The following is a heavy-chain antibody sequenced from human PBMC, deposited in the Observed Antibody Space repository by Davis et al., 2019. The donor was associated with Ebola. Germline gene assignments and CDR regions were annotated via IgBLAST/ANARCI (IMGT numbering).Heavy chain of an antibody. J-gene: IGHJ4*02. CDR2: IGTYNGNT. Sequence: ASVKVSCKASGYTFTSHGITWVRQAPGQGLEWMGWIGTYNGNTNYAQKLQGRVTMTTDTSTSTAYMELRSLRSDDTAVYYCARDLTGTYDFDYWGQGTLVTVSS. CDR3: ARDLTGTYDFDY. V-gene: IGHV1-18*01. D-gene: IGHD3-9*01. CDR1: GYTFTSHG.